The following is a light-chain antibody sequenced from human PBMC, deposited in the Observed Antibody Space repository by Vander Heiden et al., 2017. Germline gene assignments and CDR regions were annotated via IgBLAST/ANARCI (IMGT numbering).Light chain of an antibody. Sequence: AIRMTQSPSSLSASTGDRVTSTCRASQGISRYLAWYQQKPGKAPKLLIYAASTLQRGVPSRFSGSGSGTDFTLTISCLQSEDFATYYCQQYDSYPLTFGQWTKVEIK. J-gene: IGKJ1*01. CDR2: AAS. CDR3: QQYDSYPLT. CDR1: QGISRY. V-gene: IGKV1-8*01.